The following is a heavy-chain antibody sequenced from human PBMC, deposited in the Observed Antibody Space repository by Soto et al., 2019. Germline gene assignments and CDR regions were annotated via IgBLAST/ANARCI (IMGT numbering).Heavy chain of an antibody. CDR2: ISYDGSNK. D-gene: IGHD4-17*01. CDR1: GFTFSSYG. CDR3: AKDATTVTTSYYFDY. Sequence: GESLKISCAASGFTFSSYGMHWVRQAPGKGLEWVAVISYDGSNKYYADSVKGRFTISRDNSKNTLYLQMNSLRAEDTAVYYCAKDATTVTTSYYFDYWGQGTLVTVSS. V-gene: IGHV3-30*18. J-gene: IGHJ4*02.